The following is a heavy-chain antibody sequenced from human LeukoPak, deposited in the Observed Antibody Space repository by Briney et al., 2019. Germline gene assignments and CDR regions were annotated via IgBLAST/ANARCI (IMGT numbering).Heavy chain of an antibody. CDR3: ARDNWKESYVDY. Sequence: GGSLRLSCAASGFMFSDYWMSWVRQAPGKGLEWVANIKEDGSEKSYVDSVKGRFTISRDNAKNSLYLQMNSLRAEDTAVYYCARDNWKESYVDYWGQGTLVTVSS. J-gene: IGHJ4*02. D-gene: IGHD1-20*01. CDR1: GFMFSDYW. CDR2: IKEDGSEK. V-gene: IGHV3-7*01.